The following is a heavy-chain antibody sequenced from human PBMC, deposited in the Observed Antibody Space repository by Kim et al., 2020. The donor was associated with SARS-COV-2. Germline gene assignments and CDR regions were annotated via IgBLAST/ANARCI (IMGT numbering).Heavy chain of an antibody. CDR3: AREKQQLVPRKNYYYYGMDF. CDR1: GFTFSSYW. Sequence: GGSLRLSCAASGFTFSSYWMHWVRQAPGKGLVWVSRINSDGSSTSYADSVKGRFTISRDNAKNTLYLQMNSLRAEDTAVYYCAREKQQLVPRKNYYYYGMDFWGQGTTVTVSS. J-gene: IGHJ6*02. D-gene: IGHD6-13*01. V-gene: IGHV3-74*01. CDR2: INSDGSST.